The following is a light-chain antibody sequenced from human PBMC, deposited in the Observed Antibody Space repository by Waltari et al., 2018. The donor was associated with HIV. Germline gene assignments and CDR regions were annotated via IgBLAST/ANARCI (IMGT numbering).Light chain of an antibody. CDR3: QHLDNYPS. Sequence: DIQLTQSQSFLSASIGDIVTITCRASRDIKSYLAWYQQRPGKAPNLLLFASSTLHSGVPSRFSGSGSGTEFTLTITSLQPEDFATYFCQHLDNYPSFGAGTRVEIK. CDR2: ASS. V-gene: IGKV1-9*01. CDR1: RDIKSY. J-gene: IGKJ4*01.